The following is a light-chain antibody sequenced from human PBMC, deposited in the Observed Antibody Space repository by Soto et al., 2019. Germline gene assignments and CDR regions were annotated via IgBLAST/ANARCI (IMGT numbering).Light chain of an antibody. J-gene: IGKJ4*01. CDR3: QQSYGPPLT. CDR2: AAS. CDR1: QSISNY. V-gene: IGKV1-39*01. Sequence: DMEMTQSPSSLSASVGDRVTITCRASQSISNYLTWYQHKPGQVPKLLIYAASILQNGVPTRFSGSGSGTAFTLTINSLQPEDFATYYCQQSYGPPLTFGVGTKIEIK.